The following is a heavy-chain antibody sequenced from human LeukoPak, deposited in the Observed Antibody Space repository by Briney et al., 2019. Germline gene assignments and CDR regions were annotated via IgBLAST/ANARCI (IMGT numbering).Heavy chain of an antibody. J-gene: IGHJ4*02. D-gene: IGHD6-13*01. CDR3: AREGQQLGIGYFDY. V-gene: IGHV1-46*01. Sequence: GASVNVSSKASVYTFTSYYMHWVRQAPGQGLEWMGIINPSGGSTSYAQKFQGRVTMTRDTSTSTVYMELSSLRSEDTAVYYCAREGQQLGIGYFDYWGQGTLVTVSS. CDR2: INPSGGST. CDR1: VYTFTSYY.